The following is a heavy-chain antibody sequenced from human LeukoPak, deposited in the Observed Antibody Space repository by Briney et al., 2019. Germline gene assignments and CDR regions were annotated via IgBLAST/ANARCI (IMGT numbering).Heavy chain of an antibody. D-gene: IGHD3-10*01. Sequence: PGGSLRLSCAASGFTFSGYWMHWVRQAPGKGLVWVSRINIDGGNTNYADSVKGRFTISRDNAKNSLYLQMNSLRAEDTAVYYCAREYGSGSYLNWFDPWGQGTLVTVSS. CDR3: AREYGSGSYLNWFDP. V-gene: IGHV3-74*01. J-gene: IGHJ5*02. CDR2: INIDGGNT. CDR1: GFTFSGYW.